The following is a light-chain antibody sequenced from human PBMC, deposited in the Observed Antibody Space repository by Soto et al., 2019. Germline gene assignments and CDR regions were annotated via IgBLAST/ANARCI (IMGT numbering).Light chain of an antibody. Sequence: QSALTQPASVSGSPGQSITISCTGTSSDVGGHNYVSWYQQHPGKAPKNMIYEVNNGPSGVSDRFSGSKSGTSASLAITGLQAEDEADYYCQSYDSSLSGSVFGGGTKLTVL. CDR2: EVN. V-gene: IGLV2-14*01. CDR3: QSYDSSLSGSV. J-gene: IGLJ3*02. CDR1: SSDVGGHNY.